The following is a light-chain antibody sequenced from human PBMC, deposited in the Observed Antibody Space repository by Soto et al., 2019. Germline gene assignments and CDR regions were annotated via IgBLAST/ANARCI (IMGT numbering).Light chain of an antibody. J-gene: IGKJ3*01. Sequence: DIPMTQSPSSLSASVGDRVTITCQASQDISNYLNWYQQKPGKAPKLLIYDASNLETGVQSRFSGSGSVTDFTFTISSLQPEDIATYYCQQYDNLPFTFGPGTRVDIK. CDR1: QDISNY. V-gene: IGKV1-33*01. CDR3: QQYDNLPFT. CDR2: DAS.